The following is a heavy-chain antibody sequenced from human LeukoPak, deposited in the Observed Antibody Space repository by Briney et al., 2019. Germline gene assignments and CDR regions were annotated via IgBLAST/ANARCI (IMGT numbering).Heavy chain of an antibody. CDR2: IGTAGDT. D-gene: IGHD6-19*01. V-gene: IGHV3-13*01. J-gene: IGHJ4*02. Sequence: GGSLRLSCAASGFTFSSYDMHWVRQTTGKGLEWVSVIGTAGDTYYPDSVKGRFTISRENAKHSLHLQMNSLRAGDTAVYYCVRGQYSSGWYSAVFDYWGQGTLVTVSS. CDR1: GFTFSSYD. CDR3: VRGQYSSGWYSAVFDY.